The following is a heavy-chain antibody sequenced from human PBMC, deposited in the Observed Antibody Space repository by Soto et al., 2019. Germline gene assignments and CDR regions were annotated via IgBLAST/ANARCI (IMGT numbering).Heavy chain of an antibody. CDR2: INGDGSYT. V-gene: IGHV3-74*03. CDR1: GFTFSSYW. J-gene: IGHJ4*02. D-gene: IGHD3-3*01. CDR3: TIFGVVPPR. Sequence: DVQLVESGGGLVQPGGSLRLSCAASGFTFSSYWMHWVRQAPGKGLVWVSCINGDGSYTTYADSVKGRFTISRDNAKNTLYLQMNSLRAEDTAVYYCTIFGVVPPRWGQGTLVTVSS.